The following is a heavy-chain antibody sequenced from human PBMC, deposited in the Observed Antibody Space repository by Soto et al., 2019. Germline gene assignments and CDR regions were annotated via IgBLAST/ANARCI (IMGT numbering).Heavy chain of an antibody. CDR3: AKVGRSLLTPIPLRRAGFYGLDV. V-gene: IGHV3-30*18. J-gene: IGHJ6*02. D-gene: IGHD3-10*01. CDR1: GFPFGAYA. CDR2: IAADGSEE. Sequence: PGGSLRLSCAASGFPFGAYAMHWVRQAPGKGLEWVALIAADGSEEYSADSVKGRFTISRDNSKNTLFLQMTGLRTEDTAVYYCAKVGRSLLTPIPLRRAGFYGLDVWGQGTTVTVSS.